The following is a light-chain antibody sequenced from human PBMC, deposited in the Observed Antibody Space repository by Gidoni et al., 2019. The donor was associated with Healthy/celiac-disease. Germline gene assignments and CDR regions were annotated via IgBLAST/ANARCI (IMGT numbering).Light chain of an antibody. CDR3: QSYDSSLSGSNVV. V-gene: IGLV1-40*01. J-gene: IGLJ2*01. CDR2: GNS. Sequence: QSVLTQPPSVSGAPGQRVTISCTGISSNIGAGYDVHWYQQLPGTAPKLLIYGNSNRPSGVPDRFSGSKSGTSASRAITGLQAEDEADYYCQSYDSSLSGSNVVFGGGTKLTVL. CDR1: SSNIGAGYD.